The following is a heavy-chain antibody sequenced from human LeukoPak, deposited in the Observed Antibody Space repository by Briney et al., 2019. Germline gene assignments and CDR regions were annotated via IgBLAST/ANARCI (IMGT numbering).Heavy chain of an antibody. J-gene: IGHJ6*03. D-gene: IGHD5-18*01. V-gene: IGHV4-4*07. CDR1: RGSTSTYY. CDR3: ARGSRGYSYVYYYYYMDV. CDR2: IYPSGNT. Sequence: SETLSLTCTVSRGSTSTYYWSWIRQPAGKGLEWIGRIYPSGNTNFNPSLMSRVTMSIDTSKNQFSLKLSSVTAADTAVYYCARGSRGYSYVYYYYYMDVRGKGTTVTVSS.